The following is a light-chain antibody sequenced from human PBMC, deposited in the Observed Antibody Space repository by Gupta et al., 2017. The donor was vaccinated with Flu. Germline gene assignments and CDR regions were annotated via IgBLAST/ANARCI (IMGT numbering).Light chain of an antibody. CDR3: QSADSTGTYVV. CDR1: TLSNQY. Sequence: SYELTQPPSVSVSPGQTDRITCSGDTLSNQYSYWYQQKPGQAPVLVIYKDTERPSGVPERFSGSSSGTTVTLTISGVQAEDEAAYYCQSADSTGTYVVFGGGTKLTVL. CDR2: KDT. V-gene: IGLV3-25*03. J-gene: IGLJ2*01.